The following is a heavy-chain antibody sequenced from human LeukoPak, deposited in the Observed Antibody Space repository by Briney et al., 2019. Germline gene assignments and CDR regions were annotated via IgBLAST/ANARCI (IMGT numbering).Heavy chain of an antibody. Sequence: PSETLSLTCTVSGGSISSSSYYWGWIRQPPGKGLEWIGSIYYSGSTYYNPSLKSRVTISVDTSKNQFSLKLSSVTAADTAVYYCARDVAGDHYYYYYYMDVWGKGTTVTVSS. CDR3: ARDVAGDHYYYYYYMDV. V-gene: IGHV4-39*02. D-gene: IGHD6-19*01. CDR2: IYYSGST. J-gene: IGHJ6*03. CDR1: GGSISSSSYY.